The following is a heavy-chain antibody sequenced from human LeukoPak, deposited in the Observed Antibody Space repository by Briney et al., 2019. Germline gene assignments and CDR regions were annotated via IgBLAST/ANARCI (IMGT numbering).Heavy chain of an antibody. CDR2: IFHTATT. CDR3: ARAVGYYYYMDV. D-gene: IGHD4-23*01. Sequence: SETLSLTCAVSGYSISSGYYGAWIRQPPGKGLEWIGSIFHTATTYYNPSLRSRVTISVDTSKNQFSLKLSSVTAADTAVYYCARAVGYYYYMDVWGKGTTVSVSS. CDR1: GYSISSGYY. V-gene: IGHV4-38-2*01. J-gene: IGHJ6*03.